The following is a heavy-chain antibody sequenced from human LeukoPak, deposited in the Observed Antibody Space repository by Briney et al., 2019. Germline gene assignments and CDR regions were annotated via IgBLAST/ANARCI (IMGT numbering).Heavy chain of an antibody. CDR2: VYSSGST. D-gene: IGHD3-22*01. J-gene: IGHJ4*02. Sequence: SETLSLTCTVSGGSISSYYWGWIRQPAGKGLEWIGRVYSSGSTDYNPSLTGRVTMSLDTSRNQFSLKLISVTAADTAVYYCAREHRKYIGSGYHLDYWGQGNLVTVSS. CDR1: GGSISSYY. V-gene: IGHV4-4*07. CDR3: AREHRKYIGSGYHLDY.